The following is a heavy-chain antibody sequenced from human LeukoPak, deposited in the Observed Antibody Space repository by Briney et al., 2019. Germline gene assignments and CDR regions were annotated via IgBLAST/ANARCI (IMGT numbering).Heavy chain of an antibody. J-gene: IGHJ3*02. D-gene: IGHD3-10*01. Sequence: SETLSLTCAVYGGSFSGYYWSWIRQPPGKGLEWIGEINHSGSTNYNPSLKSRVTISVDTSKNQFSLKLSSVTAAGTAVYYCARVGSPDAFDIWGQGTMVTVSS. CDR3: ARVGSPDAFDI. V-gene: IGHV4-34*01. CDR2: INHSGST. CDR1: GGSFSGYY.